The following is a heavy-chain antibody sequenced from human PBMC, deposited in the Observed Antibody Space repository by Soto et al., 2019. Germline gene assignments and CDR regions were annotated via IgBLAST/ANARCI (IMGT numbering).Heavy chain of an antibody. J-gene: IGHJ5*02. CDR3: ARGRGPGTTVIAYRWFDP. CDR1: GGSFSGYY. Sequence: SETLYLTCAVYGGSFSGYYWSWIRQPPGKGLEWIGEINHSGSTNYNPSLKSRVTISVDTSKNQFSLKLSSVTAADTAVYYCARGRGPGTTVIAYRWFDPWGQGTLVTVSS. CDR2: INHSGST. D-gene: IGHD4-4*01. V-gene: IGHV4-34*01.